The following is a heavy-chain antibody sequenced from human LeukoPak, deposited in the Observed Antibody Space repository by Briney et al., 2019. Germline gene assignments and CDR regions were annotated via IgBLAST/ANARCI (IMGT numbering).Heavy chain of an antibody. V-gene: IGHV1-46*01. CDR2: INPSGGST. CDR1: GYTFTSYY. CDR3: ARVRGGGSYFDY. Sequence: ASVKVSCKASGYTFTSYYMHWVRQAPGQGLERMGIINPSGGSTSSTQKLQDRVIMTRDPSTSTVYMELSSLGSKDTAVYYCARVRGGGSYFDYWGQGTLVTVSS. J-gene: IGHJ4*02. D-gene: IGHD1-26*01.